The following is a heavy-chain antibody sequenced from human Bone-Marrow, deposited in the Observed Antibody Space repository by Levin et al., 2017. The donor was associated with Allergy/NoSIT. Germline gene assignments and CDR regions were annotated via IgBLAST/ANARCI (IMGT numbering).Heavy chain of an antibody. Sequence: PGGSLRLSCAVAGFTFSNYRMNWVRQAPGKGLEWVSSISSSSSNTYYADAVKGRFTVSRDTATNSLFLDMHSLRAEDTAVYYCARETVVPAGVLAWGDQNRRSFNYYGMDVWGQGTTVTVSS. J-gene: IGHJ6*02. CDR2: ISSSSSNT. V-gene: IGHV3-21*01. CDR1: GFTFSNYR. D-gene: IGHD2-2*01. CDR3: ARETVVPAGVLAWGDQNRRSFNYYGMDV.